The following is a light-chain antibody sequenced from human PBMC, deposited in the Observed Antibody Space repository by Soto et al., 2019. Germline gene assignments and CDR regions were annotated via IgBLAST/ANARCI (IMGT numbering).Light chain of an antibody. Sequence: ELVLTQSPGTLSLSPGESATLSCRASQSVAGYLAWYQQKPGQGPRLLIYDSSTRATGTPARFRGSGSGTDFTLTISSLEPEDFAIDICQHRSNWRMYTIGQGTKLEIK. V-gene: IGKV3-11*01. CDR1: QSVAGY. J-gene: IGKJ2*01. CDR3: QHRSNWRMYT. CDR2: DSS.